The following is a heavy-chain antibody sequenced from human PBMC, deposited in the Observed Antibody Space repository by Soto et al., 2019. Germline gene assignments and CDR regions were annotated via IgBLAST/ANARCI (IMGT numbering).Heavy chain of an antibody. J-gene: IGHJ6*02. D-gene: IGHD4-17*01. CDR3: ARPNSYGVTFHYYYGMDV. CDR1: GGTFNNYA. V-gene: IGHV1-69*01. CDR2: IIPMFGT. Sequence: VQLVQSGAEVKRPGSSVKVSCEASGGTFNNYAITWVRQAPGQGLEWMGGIIPMFGTNYAQKFQDRVTITADESTGTAYMELSSLRSEDTAVYFCARPNSYGVTFHYYYGMDVWGQGTTVTVSS.